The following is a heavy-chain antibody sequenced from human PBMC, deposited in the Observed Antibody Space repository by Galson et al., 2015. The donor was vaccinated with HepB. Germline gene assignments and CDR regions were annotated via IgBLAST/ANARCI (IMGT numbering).Heavy chain of an antibody. CDR2: IDWDDDK. D-gene: IGHD3-16*01. CDR3: ARMGVLSFASDI. CDR1: GFSLTTSGMC. Sequence: PALVKPTQTLTLTCTFSGFSLTTSGMCVSWIRQPPGKALEWLARIDWDDDKYYSTSLKTRLTISKDTSKNQVVLKMTNMDPVDTATYYCARMGVLSFASDIWGQGTMVTVSS. J-gene: IGHJ3*02. V-gene: IGHV2-70*11.